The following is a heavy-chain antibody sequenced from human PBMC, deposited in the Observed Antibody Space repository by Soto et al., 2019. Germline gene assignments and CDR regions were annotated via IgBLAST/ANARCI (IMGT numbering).Heavy chain of an antibody. J-gene: IGHJ6*02. CDR2: IIPIFGTA. CDR1: GGTFSSYA. V-gene: IGHV1-69*13. D-gene: IGHD3-3*01. CDR3: ARRRDTIFGVVVYYYYGMDV. Sequence: SVKVSCKASGGTFSSYAISWVRQAPGQGLEWMGGIIPIFGTANYAQKFQGRVTITADESTGTAYMELSSLRSEDTAVYYCARRRDTIFGVVVYYYYGMDVWGQGTTVTVSS.